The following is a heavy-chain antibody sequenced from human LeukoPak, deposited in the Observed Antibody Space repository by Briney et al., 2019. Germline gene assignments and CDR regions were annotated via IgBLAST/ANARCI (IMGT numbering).Heavy chain of an antibody. CDR3: ASLYGSGSYSTPDYFDY. J-gene: IGHJ4*02. Sequence: GRSLRLSCAASGFTFSSYAMHWVRQAPGKGLEWVAVISYDGSNKYYADSVKGRFTISRDNSKNTLYLQMNSPRAEDTAVYYCASLYGSGSYSTPDYFDYWGQGTLVTVSS. CDR2: ISYDGSNK. CDR1: GFTFSSYA. D-gene: IGHD3-10*01. V-gene: IGHV3-30*04.